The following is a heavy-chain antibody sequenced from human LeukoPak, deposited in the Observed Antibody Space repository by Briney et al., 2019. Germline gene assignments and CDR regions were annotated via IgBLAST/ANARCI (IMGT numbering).Heavy chain of an antibody. Sequence: GGSLRLSCAASGFTFSSYSMNWVRQAPGKGLEWVSSISSSSSYIYYADSVKGRFTISRDNSKHTLYLQMNSLRAEDTAVYYCAKDRTGIVGATAFDYWGQGTLVTVSS. CDR1: GFTFSSYS. J-gene: IGHJ4*02. CDR2: ISSSSSYI. V-gene: IGHV3-21*04. D-gene: IGHD1-26*01. CDR3: AKDRTGIVGATAFDY.